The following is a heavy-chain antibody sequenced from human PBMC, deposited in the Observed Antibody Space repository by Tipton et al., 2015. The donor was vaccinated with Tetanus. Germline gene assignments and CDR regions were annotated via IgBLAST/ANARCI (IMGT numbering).Heavy chain of an antibody. CDR1: GFPLSRYT. J-gene: IGHJ4*02. CDR2: ISSSSRYI. CDR3: ARGMAEASNCGGDCYSDY. V-gene: IGHV3-21*01. Sequence: SLRLSCAASGFPLSRYTLNWVRQAPGKGLEWVSSISSSSRYIYYADSVKGRFTIFRDNAKNSLYLQMISLRAEDTAVYSCARGMAEASNCGGDCYSDYWGQGTLVTVSS. D-gene: IGHD2-21*02.